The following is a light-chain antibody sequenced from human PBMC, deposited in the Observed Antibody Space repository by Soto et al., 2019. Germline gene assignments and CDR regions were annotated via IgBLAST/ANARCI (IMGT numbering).Light chain of an antibody. CDR1: SGHSSYA. V-gene: IGLV4-69*01. CDR3: QTWGTGIPWV. CDR2: LNSDGSH. Sequence: QAVVTQSPSASASLGASVKLTCTLRSGHSSYAIAWHQQQPEKGPRYLMKLNSDGSHTKGDGIPDRFSGSSSGAERYLTISSLQSEDEADYYCQTWGTGIPWVFGGGTKLTVL. J-gene: IGLJ3*02.